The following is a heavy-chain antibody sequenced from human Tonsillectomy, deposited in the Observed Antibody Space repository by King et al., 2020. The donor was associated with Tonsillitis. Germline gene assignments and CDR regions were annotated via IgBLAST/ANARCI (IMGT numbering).Heavy chain of an antibody. CDR2: IYHSGST. V-gene: IGHV4-39*01. Sequence: QLQESGPGLVKPSETLSLTCTVSGGSISSSSHYWGWVRQPPGKGLEWIGSIYHSGSTYYNPSLKSRVTISVDTSKNQFSLKVSSVTAADTAVYYCARHEPGVNWFDPWGQGTLAT. J-gene: IGHJ5*02. CDR1: GGSISSSSHY. CDR3: ARHEPGVNWFDP.